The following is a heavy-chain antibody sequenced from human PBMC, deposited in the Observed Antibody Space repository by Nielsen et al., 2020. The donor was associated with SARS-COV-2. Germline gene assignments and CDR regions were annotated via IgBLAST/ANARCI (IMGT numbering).Heavy chain of an antibody. D-gene: IGHD6-13*01. V-gene: IGHV1-46*01. J-gene: IGHJ3*02. Sequence: ASVKVSCKASGYTFTSYYMHWVRQAPGQGLEWMGIINPSGGSTSYAQKFQGRVTMTRDTSTSTVYMELSSLRSEDTAVYYCARDLAEAAAGTEGGNGAFDIWGQGTMVTVSS. CDR1: GYTFTSYY. CDR3: ARDLAEAAAGTEGGNGAFDI. CDR2: INPSGGST.